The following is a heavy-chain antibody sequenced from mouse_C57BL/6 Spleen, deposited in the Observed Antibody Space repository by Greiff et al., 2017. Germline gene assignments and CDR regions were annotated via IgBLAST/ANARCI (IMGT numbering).Heavy chain of an antibody. D-gene: IGHD1-1*01. CDR3: ARVYGSSYPFAY. CDR1: GYTFTSYW. J-gene: IGHJ3*01. V-gene: IGHV1-64*01. Sequence: QVQLQQPGAELVKPGASVKLSCKASGYTFTSYWMHWVKQRPGQGLAWIGMIHPNSGSTNYNEKFKSKATLTVDKSSSTAYMQLSSLTSEDSAVYYCARVYGSSYPFAYWGQGTLVTVSA. CDR2: IHPNSGST.